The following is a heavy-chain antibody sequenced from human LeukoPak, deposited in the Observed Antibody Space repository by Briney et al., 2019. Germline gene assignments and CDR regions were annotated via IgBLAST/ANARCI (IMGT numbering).Heavy chain of an antibody. CDR3: AREDYGGNEI. CDR2: ITTSSYYI. V-gene: IGHV3-21*04. D-gene: IGHD4-23*01. CDR1: GFTFSSYS. J-gene: IGHJ4*02. Sequence: GSLRLSCAASGFTFSSYSMNWVRQAPAKGLEWVSSITTSSYYINYADSVKGRFTISRDNAKNSLYLQMNSLRAEDTAVYYCAREDYGGNEIWGQGTLVTVSS.